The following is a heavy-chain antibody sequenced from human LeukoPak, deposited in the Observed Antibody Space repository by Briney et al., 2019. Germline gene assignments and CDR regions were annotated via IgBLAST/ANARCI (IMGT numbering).Heavy chain of an antibody. J-gene: IGHJ6*03. V-gene: IGHV4-59*01. D-gene: IGHD3-10*01. Sequence: SETLSLTCTVSGGSISSYYWSWIRQPPGKGLEWIGYIYYSGSTNYNPSLKSRVSMSVDTSKNQFSLKLTSVTAADTAVYYCARVEEGYGSGRRENYYYYYMDVWGKGTTVTISS. CDR1: GGSISSYY. CDR3: ARVEEGYGSGRRENYYYYYMDV. CDR2: IYYSGST.